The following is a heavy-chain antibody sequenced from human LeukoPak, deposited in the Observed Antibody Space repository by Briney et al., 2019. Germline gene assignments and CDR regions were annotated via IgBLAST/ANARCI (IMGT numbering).Heavy chain of an antibody. Sequence: GESLKISCKGSGYSFTRYWIGWVRQMPGKGLEWMGIIYPSDSDTRYSPSFQGQVTISADKSISTAYLQWSSLKASDTAMYYCARRGFWSGYYDNWFDPWGQGTLVTVSS. D-gene: IGHD3-3*01. CDR1: GYSFTRYW. V-gene: IGHV5-51*01. J-gene: IGHJ5*02. CDR3: ARRGFWSGYYDNWFDP. CDR2: IYPSDSDT.